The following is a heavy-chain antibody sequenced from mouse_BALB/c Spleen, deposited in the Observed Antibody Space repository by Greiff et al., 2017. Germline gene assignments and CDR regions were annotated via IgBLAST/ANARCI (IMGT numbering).Heavy chain of an antibody. V-gene: IGHV5-6-5*01. CDR3: ARGEGIYYGLDY. D-gene: IGHD1-1*01. CDR2: ISSGGST. Sequence: EVMLVESGGGLVKPGGSLKLSCAASGFTFSSYAMSWVRQTPEKRLEWVASISSGGSTYYPDSVKGRFTISRDNARNILCLQMSSLRSEDTAMYYCARGEGIYYGLDYWGQGTTLTVSS. J-gene: IGHJ2*01. CDR1: GFTFSSYA.